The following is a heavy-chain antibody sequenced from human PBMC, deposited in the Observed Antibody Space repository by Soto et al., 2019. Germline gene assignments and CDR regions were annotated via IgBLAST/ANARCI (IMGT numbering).Heavy chain of an antibody. V-gene: IGHV1-69*12. D-gene: IGHD3-16*01. CDR1: GGTFSSYA. CDR3: AGAFGGGGVFDY. CDR2: IIPIFGTA. J-gene: IGHJ4*02. Sequence: QVQLVQSGAEVKKPGSSVKVSCKASGGTFSSYAISWVRQAPGQGLEWMGGIIPIFGTANYAQKFQGRVTIAEAEATSTAYMELSSLRSEDTAVYYCAGAFGGGGVFDYWGQGTLVTVSS.